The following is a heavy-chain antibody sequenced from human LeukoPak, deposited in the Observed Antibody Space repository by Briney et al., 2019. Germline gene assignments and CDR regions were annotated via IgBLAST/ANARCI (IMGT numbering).Heavy chain of an antibody. CDR2: IYPDDSDT. V-gene: IGHV5-51*01. Sequence: GESLKISCKGSGYSFTSYWIGWVRQMPGKGLKWMGIIYPDDSDTKYSPSFQGQVAISADKSISTAYLQWSSLKASDTAIYYCARQRHYSYYMDVWGKGTTVTVSS. CDR1: GYSFTSYW. D-gene: IGHD1-1*01. CDR3: ARQRHYSYYMDV. J-gene: IGHJ6*03.